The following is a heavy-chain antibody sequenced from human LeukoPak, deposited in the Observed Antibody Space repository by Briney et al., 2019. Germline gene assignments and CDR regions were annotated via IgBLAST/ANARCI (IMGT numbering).Heavy chain of an antibody. CDR2: INHSGST. J-gene: IGHJ4*02. CDR3: AQRRSGSYCLFDY. V-gene: IGHV4-34*01. D-gene: IGHD3-10*01. Sequence: PSETLSLTCAVYGGSFSGYYWSWIRQPPGKGLEWIGEINHSGSTNYNPSLKSRVTISADTSKNQFSLKLSSVTAADTAVYYCAQRRSGSYCLFDYWGQGTLVTVSS. CDR1: GGSFSGYY.